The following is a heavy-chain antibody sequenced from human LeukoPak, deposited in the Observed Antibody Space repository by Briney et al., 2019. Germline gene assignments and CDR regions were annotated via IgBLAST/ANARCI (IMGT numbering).Heavy chain of an antibody. Sequence: SETLSLTCTASGGSISSSSYYWGWIRQPPGKGLEWIGSIYYSGSTYYNPSLKSRVTISVDTSKNQFSLKLSSVTAADTAVYYCASTYYYDSSGYLLYFDYWGQGTLVTVSS. V-gene: IGHV4-39*01. CDR1: GGSISSSSYY. CDR3: ASTYYYDSSGYLLYFDY. CDR2: IYYSGST. D-gene: IGHD3-22*01. J-gene: IGHJ4*02.